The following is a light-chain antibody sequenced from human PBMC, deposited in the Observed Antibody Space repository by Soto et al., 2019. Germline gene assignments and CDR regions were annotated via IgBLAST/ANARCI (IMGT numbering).Light chain of an antibody. J-gene: IGLJ3*02. V-gene: IGLV1-51*01. CDR1: SSNIGNNY. Sequence: QSVLTQPPSVSAAPGQKVTISCSGSSSNIGNNYVSWYQQLPGTAPKLLIYDNNKRPSGIPDRFSGSKSGTSATLGITGLQTGDEADYYCGTWDSSLSAGEVIGGGTKLTVL. CDR2: DNN. CDR3: GTWDSSLSAGEV.